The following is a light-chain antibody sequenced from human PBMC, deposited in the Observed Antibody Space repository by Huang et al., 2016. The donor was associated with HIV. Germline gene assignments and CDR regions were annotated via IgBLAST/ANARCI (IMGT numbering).Light chain of an antibody. V-gene: IGKV3-20*01. CDR2: GSS. J-gene: IGKJ4*01. CDR1: QSVSSNY. Sequence: EIVLTQSPGTLSLSPGERATLSCRASQSVSSNYLAGDQQKPGQAPRLVIHGSSSRATGIADRFSVSGSGTDFTLTISRLVPNDFALYFCQQYGNSPPTFGGGTKVEIK. CDR3: QQYGNSPPT.